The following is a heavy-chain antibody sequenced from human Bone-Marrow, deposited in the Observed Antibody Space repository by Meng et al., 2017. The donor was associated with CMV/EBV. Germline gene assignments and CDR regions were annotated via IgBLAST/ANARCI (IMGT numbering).Heavy chain of an antibody. V-gene: IGHV5-51*01. Sequence: GGSLRLSCEGSGYTFSSYWIGWVRQVPGKGLEWVGIIDPSETDTRYSPSVQGQVTISVDKSISNDYLQWSSLKNSDTAMYYCARSHPYYYDSSGLYEFDYWGQGTLVTVSS. J-gene: IGHJ4*02. CDR1: GYTFSSYW. CDR2: IDPSETDT. CDR3: ARSHPYYYDSSGLYEFDY. D-gene: IGHD3-22*01.